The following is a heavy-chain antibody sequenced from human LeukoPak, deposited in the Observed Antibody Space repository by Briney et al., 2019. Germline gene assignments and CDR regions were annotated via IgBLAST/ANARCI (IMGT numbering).Heavy chain of an antibody. V-gene: IGHV3-33*06. CDR1: GFTFSNSA. CDR2: IWFDGRQT. Sequence: GALRLSCAVSGFTFSNSAMSWVRQAPGKGLEWVAVIWFDGRQTFYADSVKGRFTISRDNSKNTLYLQVNSLRAEDTALYYCVKDRTVAGTDARYYFDYWGQGTLVTVSP. CDR3: VKDRTVAGTDARYYFDY. J-gene: IGHJ4*02. D-gene: IGHD6-19*01.